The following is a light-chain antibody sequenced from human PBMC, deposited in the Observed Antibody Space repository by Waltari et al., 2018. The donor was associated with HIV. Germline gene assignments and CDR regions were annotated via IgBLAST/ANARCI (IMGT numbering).Light chain of an antibody. V-gene: IGKV1-8*01. Sequence: AVRMAQSPSSVSASTGDRVTITCRASQDVGNSLAWYKQRPGRGPELLIFAASTLQSGVPSRFSGSGSGTNFTLTIGCLQSEDFAIYFCQQYDVYSWTFGQGTKVDIK. J-gene: IGKJ1*01. CDR1: QDVGNS. CDR3: QQYDVYSWT. CDR2: AAS.